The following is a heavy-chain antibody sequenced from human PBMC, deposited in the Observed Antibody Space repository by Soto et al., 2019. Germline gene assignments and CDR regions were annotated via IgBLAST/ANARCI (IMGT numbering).Heavy chain of an antibody. Sequence: ASVKVSCKASGYTFTSYYMHWVRQAPGQGLEWMGIINPSGGSTSYAQKFQGRVTMTRDTSTSTVYMELSSLRSEDTAVYYCARVDSSSFSLLAPNYYMDVWGKGTTVTSP. V-gene: IGHV1-46*03. CDR1: GYTFTSYY. CDR2: INPSGGST. D-gene: IGHD6-6*01. CDR3: ARVDSSSFSLLAPNYYMDV. J-gene: IGHJ6*03.